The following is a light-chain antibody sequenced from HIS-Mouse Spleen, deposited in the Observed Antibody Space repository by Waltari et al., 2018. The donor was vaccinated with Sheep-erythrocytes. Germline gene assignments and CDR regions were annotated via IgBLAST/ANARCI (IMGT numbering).Light chain of an antibody. Sequence: EIVFTQSPATLSLSPGERATLSCRASQSVSSYLAWYQQKTGQAPRLLIYDASNRATGIPARFSGSGSGTDFTLTISSLEPEDFAVYYCQQRSNWYTFGQGTKLEIK. J-gene: IGKJ2*01. CDR1: QSVSSY. V-gene: IGKV3-11*01. CDR3: QQRSNWYT. CDR2: DAS.